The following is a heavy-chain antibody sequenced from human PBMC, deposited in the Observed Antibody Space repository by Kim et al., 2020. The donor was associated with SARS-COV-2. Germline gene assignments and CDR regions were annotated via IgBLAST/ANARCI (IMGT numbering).Heavy chain of an antibody. V-gene: IGHV1-24*01. D-gene: IGHD6-13*01. CDR2: FDPEDGET. Sequence: ASVKVSCKVSGYTLTELSMHWVRQAPGKGLEWMGGFDPEDGETIYAQKFQGRVTMTEDTSTDTAYMELSSLRSEDTAVYYCATSPRYSSSWYYFDYWGQGTLVTVSS. J-gene: IGHJ4*02. CDR1: GYTLTELS. CDR3: ATSPRYSSSWYYFDY.